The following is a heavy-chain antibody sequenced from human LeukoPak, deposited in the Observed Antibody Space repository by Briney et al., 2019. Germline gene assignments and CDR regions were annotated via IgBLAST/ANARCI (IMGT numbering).Heavy chain of an antibody. Sequence: GASVKVSCKASGYSFRSYYINWVRQAPGQGLEWMGLINPGGDYTKYAQTFQGRVTMTRDTSTNTVYMHLSSLRSEDTAIYYCAREGSRSSLGGYGYWGQGTLVTVSS. V-gene: IGHV1-46*01. J-gene: IGHJ4*02. D-gene: IGHD6-6*01. CDR2: INPGGDYT. CDR1: GYSFRSYY. CDR3: AREGSRSSLGGYGY.